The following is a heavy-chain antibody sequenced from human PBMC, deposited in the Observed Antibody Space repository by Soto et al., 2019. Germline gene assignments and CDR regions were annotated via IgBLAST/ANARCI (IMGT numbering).Heavy chain of an antibody. CDR2: INLGGST. Sequence: QAQLQQWGVGLLKPSETLSLTCAVSGGSFSGYYWNWIRKPPGTGLEWIGEINLGGSTNYNPSLTSRVTTSVDTSKKSFALRLSSVTAADPAVYYCASGIRGISASGAVAWFDPWGQGTQVTVSS. CDR1: GGSFSGYY. J-gene: IGHJ5*02. V-gene: IGHV4-34*01. D-gene: IGHD6-13*01. CDR3: ASGIRGISASGAVAWFDP.